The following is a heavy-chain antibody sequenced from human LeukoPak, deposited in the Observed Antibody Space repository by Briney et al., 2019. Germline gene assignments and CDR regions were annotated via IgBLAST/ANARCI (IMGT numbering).Heavy chain of an antibody. D-gene: IGHD3-10*01. CDR1: GYTFTSNG. Sequence: ASVKVSCKASGYTFTSNGISWVRQAPGQGLEWMGWISAYNGNTNYAQKFQRRVTMTTDTSTSTAYMELRSLRSDDTAVYYCARVGSYYQSQHWGQGTLVTVSS. CDR3: ARVGSYYQSQH. V-gene: IGHV1-18*01. CDR2: ISAYNGNT. J-gene: IGHJ4*02.